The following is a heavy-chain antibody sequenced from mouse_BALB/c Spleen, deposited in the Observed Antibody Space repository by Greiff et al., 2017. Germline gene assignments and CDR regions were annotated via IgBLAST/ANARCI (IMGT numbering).Heavy chain of an antibody. J-gene: IGHJ3*01. CDR1: GFTFSSYT. CDR2: ISSGGSYT. CDR3: TRGSTGDWFAY. D-gene: IGHD2-1*01. Sequence: EVKVVESGGGLVKPGGSLKLSCAASGFTFSSYTMSWVRQTPEKRLEWVATISSGGSYTYYPDSVKGRFTISRDNAKNTLYLQMSSLKSEDTAMYYCTRGSTGDWFAYWGQGTLVTVSA. V-gene: IGHV5-6-4*01.